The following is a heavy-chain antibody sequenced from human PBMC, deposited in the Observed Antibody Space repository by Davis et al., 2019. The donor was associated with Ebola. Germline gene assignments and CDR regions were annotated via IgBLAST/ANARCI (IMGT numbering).Heavy chain of an antibody. CDR1: GYTFTSYG. D-gene: IGHD5-18*01. Sequence: ASVKVSCKASGYTFTSYGISWVRQAPGQGLEWMGIINPSGGSTSYAQKFQGRVTMTRDTSTSTVYMELSSLRSEDTAVYYCAREGGTARIRDYYYGMDVWAKGPRSPSP. CDR3: AREGGTARIRDYYYGMDV. CDR2: INPSGGST. J-gene: IGHJ6*02. V-gene: IGHV1-46*01.